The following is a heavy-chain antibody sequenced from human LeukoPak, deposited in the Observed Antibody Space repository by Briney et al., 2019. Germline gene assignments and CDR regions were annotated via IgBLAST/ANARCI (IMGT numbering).Heavy chain of an antibody. CDR3: ASLSGWSEWADWYFDL. CDR1: GGSISSSRHY. Sequence: SETLSLTCTVSGGSISSSRHYWGWIRQPPGKGLEWIGSIYNSGSTYYNPSLKSRVTISVDTSKNQFSLKLSSVTAADTAVYYCASLSGWSEWADWYFDLWGRGTLVTVSS. CDR2: IYNSGST. D-gene: IGHD6-19*01. J-gene: IGHJ2*01. V-gene: IGHV4-39*01.